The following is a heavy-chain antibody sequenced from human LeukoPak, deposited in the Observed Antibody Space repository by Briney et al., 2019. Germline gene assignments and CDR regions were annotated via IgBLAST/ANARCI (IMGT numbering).Heavy chain of an antibody. Sequence: GGSLRLSCAASGFNMTWVRQAPGKGLEWVSCISTSSSYISYADSLQGRFTVSRDNIENSLLLQMNSLIAEDTAVYYCARVSISGGGVDYWGQGTLVTVPS. CDR2: ISTSSSYI. CDR3: ARVSISGGGVDY. CDR1: GFN. D-gene: IGHD3-16*01. J-gene: IGHJ4*02. V-gene: IGHV3-21*01.